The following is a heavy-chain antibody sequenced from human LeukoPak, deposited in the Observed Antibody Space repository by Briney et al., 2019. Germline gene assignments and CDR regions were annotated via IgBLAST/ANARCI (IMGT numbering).Heavy chain of an antibody. D-gene: IGHD3-22*01. J-gene: IGHJ4*02. Sequence: GGSLRLACAASGFTLTSFAMSWGRQAPGKGLEWVSTISRRGVATYYADSVKGRFTSSIDNSKKPVYLQMSSLRADDTAMYYCAKHSHDGSAPYYEVQLDYWGQGTLVTVSS. CDR3: AKHSHDGSAPYYEVQLDY. CDR2: ISRRGVAT. V-gene: IGHV3-23*01. CDR1: GFTLTSFA.